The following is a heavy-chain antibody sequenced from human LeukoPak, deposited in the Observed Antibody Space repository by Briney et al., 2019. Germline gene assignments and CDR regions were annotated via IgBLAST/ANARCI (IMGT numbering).Heavy chain of an antibody. CDR1: GFTLTSYA. J-gene: IGHJ5*01. V-gene: IGHV3-23*01. CDR3: TKDLRGWSNS. Sequence: GSLRLSCAASGFTLTSYAMSWVRQAPGKGLEWVSAMSGSGDSTNYADSVKGRFTISRDNSKNTVYLQMNSLSADDTAVYYCTKDLRGWSNSWGQGTLVTVSS. CDR2: MSGSGDST. D-gene: IGHD5/OR15-5a*01.